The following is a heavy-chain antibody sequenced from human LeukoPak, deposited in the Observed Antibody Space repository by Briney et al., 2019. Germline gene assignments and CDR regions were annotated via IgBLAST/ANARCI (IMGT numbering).Heavy chain of an antibody. J-gene: IGHJ4*02. Sequence: SETLSLTCGVSGVSISNTNWWSWVRQPPGQGLEWIGEISLSGLTNYNPSLKSRATVSLDKSKNHLSLNLTSVTAADTAVYYCSRENGAFSPFGYWGQGTLVTVPS. V-gene: IGHV4-4*02. CDR1: GVSISNTNW. CDR3: SRENGAFSPFGY. D-gene: IGHD2-8*01. CDR2: ISLSGLT.